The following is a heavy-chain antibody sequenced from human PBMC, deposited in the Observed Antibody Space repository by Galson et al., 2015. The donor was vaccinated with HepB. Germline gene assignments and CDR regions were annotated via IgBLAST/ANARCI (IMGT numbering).Heavy chain of an antibody. Sequence: SLRLSCAASKFSFSSYGMHWVRQAPGKGLEWVAYISHDENTKRFADSVQGRFTVSRDNPKDTLYLHLNSLKTEDTAVYYCATVAWKINPGFDIWGRGSMVTVSP. D-gene: IGHD1-1*01. CDR2: ISHDENTK. J-gene: IGHJ3*02. CDR1: KFSFSSYG. CDR3: ATVAWKINPGFDI. V-gene: IGHV3-30*03.